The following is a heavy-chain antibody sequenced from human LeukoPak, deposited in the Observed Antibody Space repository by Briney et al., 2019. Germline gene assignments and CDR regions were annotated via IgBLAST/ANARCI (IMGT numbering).Heavy chain of an antibody. CDR3: AKEGGLAVVGINDRDY. J-gene: IGHJ4*02. D-gene: IGHD6-19*01. V-gene: IGHV3-53*01. Sequence: GGSLRLSCAASGFTVRNYCMSWVRQAPGKGLEWVAVIYGDGSTYYADSVKGRFTISSDNLKNTLSLQMDSLRAADTAVYYCAKEGGLAVVGINDRDYWGQGTLVSVSS. CDR1: GFTVRNYC. CDR2: IYGDGST.